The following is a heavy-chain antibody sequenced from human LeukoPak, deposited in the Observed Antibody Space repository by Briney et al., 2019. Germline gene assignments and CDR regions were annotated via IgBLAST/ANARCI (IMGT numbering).Heavy chain of an antibody. J-gene: IGHJ4*02. CDR2: ITGSGAGT. CDR1: EFTLSSYV. V-gene: IGHV3-23*01. CDR3: ARVVYDFWSAYDY. Sequence: PGGSLRLSCAASEFTLSSYVMSWVRQAPGKGLEWVSSITGSGAGTYYAVSVKGRFTISRDNSKNTLYLQMNSLRAEDTTLYYCARVVYDFWSAYDYWGQGTLVTVSS. D-gene: IGHD3-3*01.